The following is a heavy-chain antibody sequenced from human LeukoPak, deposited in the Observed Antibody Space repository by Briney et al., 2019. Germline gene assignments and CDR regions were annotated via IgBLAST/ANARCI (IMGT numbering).Heavy chain of an antibody. J-gene: IGHJ6*03. D-gene: IGHD3-22*01. Sequence: GASVKVSCKASGGTFSSYAISWVRQAPGQGLEWMGGIIPIFGTANYAQKFQGRVTITADESTSTAYMELSSLRSEDTAVYYCARVGPNYYDSSGYSSDYYYYYMDVWGKGTRSPSP. V-gene: IGHV1-69*13. CDR2: IIPIFGTA. CDR1: GGTFSSYA. CDR3: ARVGPNYYDSSGYSSDYYYYYMDV.